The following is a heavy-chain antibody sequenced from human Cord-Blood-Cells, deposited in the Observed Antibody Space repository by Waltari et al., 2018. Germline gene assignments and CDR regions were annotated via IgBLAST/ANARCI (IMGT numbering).Heavy chain of an antibody. Sequence: QVQLVQSGAEVKKPGASVKVSCKASGYTFTGYYMHWVRQAPGQGLEWMGWINPNSGGTNYAQKFQGWVTMTRDTSISTAYMELSRLRSDDTAVYYCARSFGDILTGYLYYFDYWGHGTLVTVSS. D-gene: IGHD3-9*01. V-gene: IGHV1-2*04. J-gene: IGHJ4*01. CDR1: GYTFTGYY. CDR3: ARSFGDILTGYLYYFDY. CDR2: INPNSGGT.